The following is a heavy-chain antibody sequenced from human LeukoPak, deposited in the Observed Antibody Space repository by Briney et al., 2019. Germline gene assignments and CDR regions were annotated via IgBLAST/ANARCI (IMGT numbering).Heavy chain of an antibody. Sequence: ASVKVSCKASGYTFASYDISWERQATGQGLEWMGWINPNGGATNSAQNVQGRVTLTRDTSISTVYMELSSLESDDTAVYYCARSPLTGNYYYYYMDLWGTGTTVTVSS. J-gene: IGHJ6*03. CDR3: ARSPLTGNYYYYYMDL. CDR1: GYTFASYD. D-gene: IGHD7-27*01. CDR2: INPNGGAT. V-gene: IGHV1-2*02.